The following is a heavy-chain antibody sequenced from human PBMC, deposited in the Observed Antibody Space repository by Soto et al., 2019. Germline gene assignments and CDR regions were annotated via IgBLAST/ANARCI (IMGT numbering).Heavy chain of an antibody. Sequence: QLQLQESGPGLVKPSETLSLTCTVSGGSISSSSYYWGWIRQPPGKGLEWIGSIYYSGSTYYNPSLKSRVTISVDTSKNQFSLKLSSVTAADTAVDYCASGSGYYYAPHYFDYWGQGTLVTVSS. CDR1: GGSISSSSYY. D-gene: IGHD3-22*01. CDR2: IYYSGST. J-gene: IGHJ4*02. V-gene: IGHV4-39*01. CDR3: ASGSGYYYAPHYFDY.